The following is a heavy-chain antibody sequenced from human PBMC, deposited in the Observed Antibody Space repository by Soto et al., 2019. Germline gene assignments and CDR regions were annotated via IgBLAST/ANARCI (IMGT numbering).Heavy chain of an antibody. CDR3: ARAPCYILTCYSVNDYYFFGMDV. J-gene: IGHJ6*02. D-gene: IGHD3-9*01. Sequence: GETLKISCKGSGYSLTSYWIGWVRQMPGKGLEWMGIIYPGDSDNRYSPSFQGQVTIPADKSISTAYLQWSSLKASDTAMYYCARAPCYILTCYSVNDYYFFGMDVWGQGTTVTVSS. CDR1: GYSLTSYW. V-gene: IGHV5-51*01. CDR2: IYPGDSDN.